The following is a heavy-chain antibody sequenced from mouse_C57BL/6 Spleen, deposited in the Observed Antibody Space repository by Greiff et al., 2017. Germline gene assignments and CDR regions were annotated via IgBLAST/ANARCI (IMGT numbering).Heavy chain of an antibody. D-gene: IGHD3-2*02. CDR2: IYPRSGNT. CDR1: GYTFTSYG. J-gene: IGHJ2*01. CDR3: AGFWTAQAAIDY. Sequence: QVQLQQSGAELARPGASVKLSCKASGYTFTSYGISWVKQRTGQGLEWIGEIYPRSGNTYYNEKFKGKATLTADKSSRTAYMELRSLPSEDSAVYFCAGFWTAQAAIDYWGQGTTLTVSS. V-gene: IGHV1-81*01.